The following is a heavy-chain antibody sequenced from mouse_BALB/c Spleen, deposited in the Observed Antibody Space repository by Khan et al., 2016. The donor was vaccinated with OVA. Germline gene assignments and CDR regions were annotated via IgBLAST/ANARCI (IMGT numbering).Heavy chain of an antibody. D-gene: IGHD1-1*01. CDR2: INPHIGET. Sequence: VQLQQSGPELVKPGASVKISCKASGYSFTGYFMNWVMQSHGKSLEWIGRINPHIGETFYNQKFKGKATLTVDESSCTAHMELRSLAAEDSAVYYCARIYRSDFDYWGQGTTLTVSS. CDR1: GYSFTGYF. J-gene: IGHJ2*01. V-gene: IGHV1-20*02. CDR3: ARIYRSDFDY.